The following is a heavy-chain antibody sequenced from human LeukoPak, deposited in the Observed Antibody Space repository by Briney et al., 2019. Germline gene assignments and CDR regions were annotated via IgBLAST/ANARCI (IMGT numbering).Heavy chain of an antibody. Sequence: GGSLRLSCAASGFTITNFGMNWVRQAPGKGLEWVAFIRYDGNNKYYADSVKGRFTISRDNSKNTLYLQMNSLRAEDTAVYYCAKKGLTVTTYYFDYWGQGTLVTVSS. CDR3: AKKGLTVTTYYFDY. V-gene: IGHV3-30*02. D-gene: IGHD4-17*01. J-gene: IGHJ4*02. CDR1: GFTITNFG. CDR2: IRYDGNNK.